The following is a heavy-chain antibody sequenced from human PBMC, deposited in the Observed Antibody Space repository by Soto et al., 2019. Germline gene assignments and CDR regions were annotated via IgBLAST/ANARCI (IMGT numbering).Heavy chain of an antibody. J-gene: IGHJ6*02. Sequence: GGSLRLSCAASGFTFSSYAMHWVRQAPGKGLEWVAVISYDGSNKYYADSVKGRFTISRDNSKNTLYPQMNSLRAEDTAVYYCARDAADGSSRYYYYGMDVWGQGTTVTVSS. V-gene: IGHV3-30-3*01. CDR2: ISYDGSNK. CDR3: ARDAADGSSRYYYYGMDV. CDR1: GFTFSSYA.